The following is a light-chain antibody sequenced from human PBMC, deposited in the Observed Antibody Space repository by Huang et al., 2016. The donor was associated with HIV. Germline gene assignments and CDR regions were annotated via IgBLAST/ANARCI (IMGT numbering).Light chain of an antibody. V-gene: IGKV1-27*01. CDR3: QKYDSAPRT. CDR1: KVIGNS. CDR2: VAS. Sequence: DIQMTQSPSSLSAFVGDTVTITCRASKVIGNSLAWYQQKPGRPPKLLIYVASTLQSGVPSRFSGSGSGTDFTLTISNLQTEDVATYYCQKYDSAPRTFGQGTSV. J-gene: IGKJ1*01.